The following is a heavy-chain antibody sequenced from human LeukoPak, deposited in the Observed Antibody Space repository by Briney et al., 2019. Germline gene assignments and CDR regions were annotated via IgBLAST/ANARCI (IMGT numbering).Heavy chain of an antibody. V-gene: IGHV3-53*01. J-gene: IGHJ4*02. CDR1: GFTVSSNY. CDR2: IYSGGST. CDR3: ARGYCSSTSCYSSIDY. D-gene: IGHD2-2*01. Sequence: PGGSLRLSCAASGFTVSSNYMSWVRQAPGKGLEWVSVIYSGGSTYYADSVKGRFTISRDNSKNTLYLQMNSLRAEDTAVYYCARGYCSSTSCYSSIDYWGQGTLVTVSS.